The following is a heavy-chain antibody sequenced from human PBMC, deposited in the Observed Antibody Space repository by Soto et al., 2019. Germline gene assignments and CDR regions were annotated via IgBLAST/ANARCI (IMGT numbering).Heavy chain of an antibody. J-gene: IGHJ5*02. CDR1: GGSIISGDYY. CDR3: ARTRGGNYDFWSGYYVANWFDP. V-gene: IGHV4-30-4*01. Sequence: PSETLSLTCTVSGGSIISGDYYWSWIRQPPGKGLEWIGYIYYSGSTYYNPSLKSRVTISVDTSKNQFSLKLSSVTAADTAVYYCARTRGGNYDFWSGYYVANWFDPWGQGTLVTVSS. D-gene: IGHD3-3*01. CDR2: IYYSGST.